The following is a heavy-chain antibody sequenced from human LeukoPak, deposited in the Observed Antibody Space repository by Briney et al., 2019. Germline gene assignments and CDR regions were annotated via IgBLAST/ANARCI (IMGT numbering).Heavy chain of an antibody. CDR2: MNPNSCNT. V-gene: IGHV1-8*01. J-gene: IGHJ5*01. D-gene: IGHD3-10*01. Sequence: GASAKVSCKASGYTFTSYDINWVRQATGQGLEWMGWMNPNSCNTGYAQKFQGRVTMTRNTSISTAYMELSSLRSEDTAVYYCARVVKRGTYYYGSGSYFRFDPWGQGTLVTVSS. CDR3: ARVVKRGTYYYGSGSYFRFDP. CDR1: GYTFTSYD.